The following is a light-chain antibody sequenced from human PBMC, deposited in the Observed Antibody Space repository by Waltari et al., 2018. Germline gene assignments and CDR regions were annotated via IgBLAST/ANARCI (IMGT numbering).Light chain of an antibody. CDR3: SSYTNSGTYV. CDR2: DVT. Sequence: QSALTQAASVSGSPGQSITISCTAPSSDVGRYTSVSWYQQHPCKAPKVMISDVTNRPSGVSNRFSGSKSGNTASLTISGLQAEDEADYYCSSYTNSGTYVFGTGTKVTVL. CDR1: SSDVGRYTS. J-gene: IGLJ1*01. V-gene: IGLV2-14*03.